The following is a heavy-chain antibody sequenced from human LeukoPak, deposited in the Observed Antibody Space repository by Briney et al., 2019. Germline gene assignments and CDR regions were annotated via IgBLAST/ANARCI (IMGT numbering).Heavy chain of an antibody. CDR1: GGTFSSYA. Sequence: ASVKVSCTASGGTFSSYAISWVRQAPGQGLEWMGGIIPIFGTANYAQKFQGRVTITADESTSTAYMELSSLRSEDTAVYYCARSLRYFDWLPWDYWGQGTLVTVSS. D-gene: IGHD3-9*01. CDR2: IIPIFGTA. J-gene: IGHJ4*02. CDR3: ARSLRYFDWLPWDY. V-gene: IGHV1-69*13.